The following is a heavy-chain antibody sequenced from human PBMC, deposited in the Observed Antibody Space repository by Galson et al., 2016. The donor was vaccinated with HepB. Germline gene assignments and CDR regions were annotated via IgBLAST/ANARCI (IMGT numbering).Heavy chain of an antibody. J-gene: IGHJ6*02. CDR1: GGSFSGYY. D-gene: IGHD1-14*01. Sequence: ETLSLTCAVYGGSFSGYYWTWIRQPPGKGLEWIGENYRSGSTNYNPSLKSRVTISMDTSKSQFSLNLNSVTAADTAVYYCARELGTSSSFGMDVWGRGTAVIVSS. CDR2: NYRSGST. CDR3: ARELGTSSSFGMDV. V-gene: IGHV4-34*01.